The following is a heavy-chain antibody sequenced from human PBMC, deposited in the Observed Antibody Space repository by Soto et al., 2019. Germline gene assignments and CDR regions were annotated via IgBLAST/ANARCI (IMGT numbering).Heavy chain of an antibody. V-gene: IGHV3-11*06. CDR2: ISSSSSYT. CDR1: GFTFSDYY. Sequence: PGGSLRLSCAASGFTFSDYYMSWIRQAPGKGLEWVSYISSSSSYTNYADSVKGRFTISRDNAKNSLYLQMNSLRAEDTAVYYCARFLVTDEGYDAFDIWGQGTMVTVSS. D-gene: IGHD2-21*02. CDR3: ARFLVTDEGYDAFDI. J-gene: IGHJ3*02.